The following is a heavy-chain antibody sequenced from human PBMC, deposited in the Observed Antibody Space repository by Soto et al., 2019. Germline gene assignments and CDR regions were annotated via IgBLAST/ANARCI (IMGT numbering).Heavy chain of an antibody. CDR2: ISYDGSNK. CDR1: GFTFSSYG. CDR3: ARLPRGYSYGSLDY. Sequence: PGGSLRLSCAASGFTFSSYGMHWVRQAPGKGLEWVAVISYDGSNKYYADSVKGRFTISRDNSKNTLYLQMNSLRAEDTAVYYCARLPRGYSYGSLDYWGQGTLVTVSS. D-gene: IGHD5-18*01. J-gene: IGHJ4*02. V-gene: IGHV3-30*03.